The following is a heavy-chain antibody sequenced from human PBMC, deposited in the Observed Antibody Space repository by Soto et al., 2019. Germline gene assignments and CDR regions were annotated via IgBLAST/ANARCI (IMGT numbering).Heavy chain of an antibody. Sequence: GGSLRLSCAASGFTFSSYAMHWVRQAPGKGLEWVAVISYDGSNKYYADSVKGRFTISRDNSKNTLYLQMNSLRAEDTAVYYCARWEGVEMATIDYWGQGTLVTVSS. V-gene: IGHV3-30-3*01. CDR3: ARWEGVEMATIDY. D-gene: IGHD5-12*01. J-gene: IGHJ4*02. CDR1: GFTFSSYA. CDR2: ISYDGSNK.